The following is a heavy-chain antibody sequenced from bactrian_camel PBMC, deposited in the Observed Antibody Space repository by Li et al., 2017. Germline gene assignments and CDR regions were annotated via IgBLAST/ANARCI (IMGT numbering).Heavy chain of an antibody. V-gene: IGHV3S63*01. CDR1: GFTFGDSD. D-gene: IGHD1*01. Sequence: HVQLVESGGGSVQAGETLKLSCIASGFTFGDSDMAWYRQAPGNECELVSIISSDGDTYYADSVKGRFTISRDNADNTVYLQMNSLKPEDTATYFCTAQTTLALSIADFEHWGQGTQVTVS. J-gene: IGHJ6*01. CDR3: TAQTTLALSIADFEH. CDR2: IISSDGDT.